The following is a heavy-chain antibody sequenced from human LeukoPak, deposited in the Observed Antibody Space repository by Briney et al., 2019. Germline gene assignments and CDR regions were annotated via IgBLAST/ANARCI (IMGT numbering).Heavy chain of an antibody. J-gene: IGHJ5*02. CDR3: ARGQLWLDP. D-gene: IGHD6-13*01. CDR1: GFTFSDYY. Sequence: GGSLRLSCAASGFTFSDYYMSWIRQAPGKGLGWVSYISSSGSTTNYADSVKGRLTISRDNAKNSLYLQMNSLRVEDTAVYYCARGQLWLDPWGQGTLVTVSS. CDR2: ISSSGSTT. V-gene: IGHV3-11*01.